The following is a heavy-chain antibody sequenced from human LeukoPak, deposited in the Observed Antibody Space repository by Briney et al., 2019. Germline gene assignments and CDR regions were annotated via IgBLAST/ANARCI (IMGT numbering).Heavy chain of an antibody. CDR3: AREGAAAGDYYYGMDV. Sequence: ASVKVSCKASVYTFTSYAMHWVRQAPGQRLEWMGWINAGNGNTKYSQKFQGRVTITRDTSASTAYMELSSLRSEDTAVYYCAREGAAAGDYYYGMDVWGQGTTVTVSS. D-gene: IGHD6-13*01. CDR2: INAGNGNT. CDR1: VYTFTSYA. V-gene: IGHV1-3*01. J-gene: IGHJ6*02.